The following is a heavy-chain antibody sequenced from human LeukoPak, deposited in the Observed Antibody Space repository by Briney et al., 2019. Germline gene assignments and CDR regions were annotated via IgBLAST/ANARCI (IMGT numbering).Heavy chain of an antibody. V-gene: IGHV3-23*01. CDR2: ISRSGDST. J-gene: IGHJ4*02. Sequence: GGSLRLSCADSGFTFSTYAVSWVRQPPGKGLEWVSAISRSGDSTYYADSVKGRFTISRDNSKNTLYLQMNSLRAEDTAVYYCAKYALFGNTFFDYWGQGTLVTVSS. D-gene: IGHD4-23*01. CDR1: GFTFSTYA. CDR3: AKYALFGNTFFDY.